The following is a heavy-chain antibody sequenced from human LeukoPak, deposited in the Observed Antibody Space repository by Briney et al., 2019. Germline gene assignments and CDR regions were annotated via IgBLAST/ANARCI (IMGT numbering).Heavy chain of an antibody. V-gene: IGHV3-30*02. CDR2: IHYDGSKK. D-gene: IGHD3-10*01. CDR3: AKAGPGFGFDY. Sequence: GGSLRLSCAASGFTFSSYGIQWVRQAPGKGLEWVAFIHYDGSKKYYADSVKGRFTISRDNAKNSLYLHMNSLRAEDTAVYYCAKAGPGFGFDYWGQGTLVTVSS. J-gene: IGHJ4*02. CDR1: GFTFSSYG.